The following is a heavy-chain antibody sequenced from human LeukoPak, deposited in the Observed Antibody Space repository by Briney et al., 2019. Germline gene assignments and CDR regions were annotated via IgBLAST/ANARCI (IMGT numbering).Heavy chain of an antibody. J-gene: IGHJ3*01. CDR3: GMSGDRVPLQDDVFDV. CDR1: GCSFTSYC. V-gene: IGHV5-51*01. D-gene: IGHD1-26*01. CDR2: IYPGDSGP. Sequence: GEALQISSKVSGCSFTSYCIGWVRPMPGKGLEWMGIIYPGDSGPTYSPSFQGQVTISVDKSINTAYLQWSSLQASDTAMYYCGMSGDRVPLQDDVFDVWGQGTMVTVSA.